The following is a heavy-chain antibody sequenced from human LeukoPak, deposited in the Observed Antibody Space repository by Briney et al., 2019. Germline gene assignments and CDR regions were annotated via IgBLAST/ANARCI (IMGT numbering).Heavy chain of an antibody. V-gene: IGHV3-64*01. CDR2: ITSDGGST. Sequence: GGSLRLSCVASGFTFSSHGMHWVRQAPGKGLEYVSAITSDGGSTFYANSVKGRFTISRDNSKNTVYLQMGSLRAEDLAVYYCARVAVWLGDAFDICGQGTMVTVSS. D-gene: IGHD6-19*01. J-gene: IGHJ3*02. CDR1: GFTFSSHG. CDR3: ARVAVWLGDAFDI.